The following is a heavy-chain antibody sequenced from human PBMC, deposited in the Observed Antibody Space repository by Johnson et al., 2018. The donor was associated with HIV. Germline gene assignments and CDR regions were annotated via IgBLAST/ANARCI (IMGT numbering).Heavy chain of an antibody. CDR2: IHWNGGRT. D-gene: IGHD3-16*02. CDR1: GFTFDDYG. V-gene: IGHV3-20*04. J-gene: IGHJ3*02. CDR3: VRGGLGYQNIHDPFDI. Sequence: VQLVESGGGVVQPGGSLRVSCEASGFTFDDYGMSWVRQAPGKGLEWVSGIHWNGGRTVYVDSMKGRFTISRDNAKNSLYLQMNSLRAEDTALYYCVRGGLGYQNIHDPFDIWGQGTMVTVSS.